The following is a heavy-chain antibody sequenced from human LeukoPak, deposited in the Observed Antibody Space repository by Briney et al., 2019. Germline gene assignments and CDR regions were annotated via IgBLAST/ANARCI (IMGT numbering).Heavy chain of an antibody. V-gene: IGHV4-39*01. CDR1: GGSISSSSYC. CDR2: IYYSGST. J-gene: IGHJ3*02. CDR3: ARRVAYDSSGYYFIVPDAFDI. D-gene: IGHD3-22*01. Sequence: SETLSLTCTVSGGSISSSSYCWGWIRQPPGKGLEWIGSIYYSGSTYYNPSLKSRVTISVDTSKNQFSLKLSSVTAADTAVYYCARRVAYDSSGYYFIVPDAFDIWGQGTMVTVSS.